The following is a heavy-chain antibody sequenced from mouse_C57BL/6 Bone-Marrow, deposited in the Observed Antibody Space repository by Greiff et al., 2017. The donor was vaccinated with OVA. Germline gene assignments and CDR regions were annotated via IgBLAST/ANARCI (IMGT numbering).Heavy chain of an antibody. CDR3: AKHQRSTMVTTGAMDY. D-gene: IGHD2-2*01. J-gene: IGHJ4*01. CDR1: GFSLTSYC. Sequence: VQLQESGPGLVAPSQSLSITCTVSGFSLTSYCVDWVRQPPGKGLEWLGVIWGGGSTNYTSALMSRLSISKDNSKSQVFLKMNSMQTDDTAMYYCAKHQRSTMVTTGAMDYWGQGTSVTVSS. V-gene: IGHV2-9*01. CDR2: IWGGGST.